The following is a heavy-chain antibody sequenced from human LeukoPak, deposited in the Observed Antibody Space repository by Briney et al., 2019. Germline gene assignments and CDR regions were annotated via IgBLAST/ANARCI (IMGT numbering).Heavy chain of an antibody. CDR1: GFTFSSYA. CDR3: ARGGIAVAGTSPGLDY. D-gene: IGHD6-19*01. Sequence: GRFLRLSCAASGFTFSSYAMHWVRQAPGKGLEWVAVISYDGSNKYYADSVKGRFTISRDNSKNTLYLQMNSLRAEDTAVYYCARGGIAVAGTSPGLDYWGQGTLVTVSS. J-gene: IGHJ4*02. CDR2: ISYDGSNK. V-gene: IGHV3-30*04.